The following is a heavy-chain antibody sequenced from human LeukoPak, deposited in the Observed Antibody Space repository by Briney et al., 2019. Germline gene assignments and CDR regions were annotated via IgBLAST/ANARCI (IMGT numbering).Heavy chain of an antibody. CDR2: IYSGGST. V-gene: IGHV3-66*02. Sequence: GGSLRLSCAASGFTVSSNYMSWVRQAPGKGLEWVSVIYSGGSTYYADSVKGRFTISRDNSKNTLYLQMNSLRAEDTAVYYCARDRAGAYYYYYYMDVWGQGTTVTVSS. D-gene: IGHD6-19*01. J-gene: IGHJ6*03. CDR1: GFTVSSNY. CDR3: ARDRAGAYYYYYYMDV.